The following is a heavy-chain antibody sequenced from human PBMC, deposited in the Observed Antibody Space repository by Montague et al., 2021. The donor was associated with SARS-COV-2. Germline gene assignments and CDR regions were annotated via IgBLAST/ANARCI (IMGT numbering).Heavy chain of an antibody. V-gene: IGHV4-34*01. CDR2: VNQSGTT. J-gene: IGHJ3*02. CDR3: ASGRRPVVVAGAGPAGRAFDI. CDR1: GGSFSNYY. Sequence: SETLSLTCAISGGSFSNYYWSWIRQLQGKGLEWIGEVNQSGTTIYNPSVKSGVTTSEDTSKNQFYLRLNSVTAADTAVYYCASGRRPVVVAGAGPAGRAFDIWGQGTMVTVSS. D-gene: IGHD2-2*01.